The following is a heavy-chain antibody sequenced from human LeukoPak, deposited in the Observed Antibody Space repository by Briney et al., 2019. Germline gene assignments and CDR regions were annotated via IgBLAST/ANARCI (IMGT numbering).Heavy chain of an antibody. Sequence: GGSLRLSCAASGFTFSSYAMRWVRQAPGKGLEWVSAISGSGGSTYYADSVKGRFTISRDNSKNTLYLQMNSLRAEDTAVYYCAKDESARYYDSSGYYYWGQGTLVTVSS. CDR3: AKDESARYYDSSGYYY. CDR1: GFTFSSYA. CDR2: ISGSGGST. D-gene: IGHD3-22*01. J-gene: IGHJ4*02. V-gene: IGHV3-23*01.